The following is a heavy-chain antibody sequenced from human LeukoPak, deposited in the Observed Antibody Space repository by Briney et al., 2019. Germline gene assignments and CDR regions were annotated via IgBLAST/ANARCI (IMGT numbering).Heavy chain of an antibody. D-gene: IGHD3-3*01. J-gene: IGHJ6*03. CDR2: IYYSGST. CDR1: GGSISSYY. Sequence: SETLSLTCTVSGGSISSYYWSWIRQPPGKGLEWIGYIYYSGSTNYNPSLKSRVTISVDTSKNQFSLKLSSVTAADTAVYYCASGFYDIWSGYFSPNYYYYMDVWGKGTTVTVSS. V-gene: IGHV4-59*01. CDR3: ASGFYDIWSGYFSPNYYYYMDV.